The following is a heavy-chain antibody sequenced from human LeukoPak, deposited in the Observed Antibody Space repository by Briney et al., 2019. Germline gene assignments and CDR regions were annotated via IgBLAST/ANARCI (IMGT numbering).Heavy chain of an antibody. D-gene: IGHD3-10*01. CDR3: ARYSSGYNDY. J-gene: IGHJ4*02. CDR1: GGSISSYY. Sequence: SETLSLTCTVSGGSISSYYWSWIRQPPGKGLEWIGYICYSGSTNYNPSLKSRVTISVDTSKNQFSLKLSSVTAADTAVYYCARYSSGYNDYWGQGTLVTVSS. CDR2: ICYSGST. V-gene: IGHV4-59*01.